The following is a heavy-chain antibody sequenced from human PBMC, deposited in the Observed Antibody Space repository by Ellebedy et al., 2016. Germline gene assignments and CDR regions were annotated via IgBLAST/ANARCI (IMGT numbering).Heavy chain of an antibody. CDR2: ISPSSGTI. CDR1: GFTFSSCN. CDR3: ARDTNGWSRDY. D-gene: IGHD2-8*01. V-gene: IGHV3-48*04. Sequence: GGSLRLSCAASGFTFSSCNMNWVRQAPGKGLEWVSYISPSSGTIDYADSVKGRFTISRDNAKNSLYLQMSSLRADDSGIYYCARDTNGWSRDYWGQGTLVTVSS. J-gene: IGHJ4*02.